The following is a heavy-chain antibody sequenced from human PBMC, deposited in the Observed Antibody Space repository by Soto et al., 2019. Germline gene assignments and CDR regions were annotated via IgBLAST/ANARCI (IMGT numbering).Heavy chain of an antibody. CDR3: ARMLSYFDSDGYYFEFDY. CDR2: VFSIDEK. CDR1: GFSLTNTRMG. D-gene: IGHD3-22*01. V-gene: IGHV2-26*01. Sequence: QVTLKESGPELVKPTETLTLTCTVSGFSLTNTRMGVSWIRQPPGQALEWLAHVFSIDEKSYSTSLKSRLTITKDTSKSQVVLTMTNVDPVDTATYYCARMLSYFDSDGYYFEFDYWRQGILVTVSS. J-gene: IGHJ4*02.